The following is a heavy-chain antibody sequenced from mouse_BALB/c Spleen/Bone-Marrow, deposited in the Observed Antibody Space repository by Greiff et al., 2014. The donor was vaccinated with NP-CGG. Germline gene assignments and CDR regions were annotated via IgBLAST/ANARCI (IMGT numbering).Heavy chain of an antibody. J-gene: IGHJ3*01. CDR1: GYSFTGYY. CDR2: INPYNGAT. Sequence: VQLKQSGPELVKPGASVKISCKASGYSFTGYYMHWVKQSHVKSLEWIGRINPYNGATSYNQNFKDKASLTVDKSSSTAYMELHSLTSEDSAVYYCAGYDGGFAYWGQGTLVTVSA. D-gene: IGHD2-2*01. CDR3: AGYDGGFAY. V-gene: IGHV1-31*01.